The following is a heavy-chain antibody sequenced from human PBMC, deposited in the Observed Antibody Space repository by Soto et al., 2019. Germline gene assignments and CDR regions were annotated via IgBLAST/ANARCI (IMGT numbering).Heavy chain of an antibody. Sequence: EVQLVESGGGLVKPGGSLRLSCAASGFTLSSYSMNWVRQAPGKGLEWVSSSSSSSSYIYYADSVKGRFTISRDNAQNALYLQMNSLRAEDTAVYYCARDTGALTYYYASSGGSYGMDVWGQGTTVTVSS. D-gene: IGHD3-22*01. CDR3: ARDTGALTYYYASSGGSYGMDV. V-gene: IGHV3-21*01. CDR1: GFTLSSYS. J-gene: IGHJ6*02. CDR2: SSSSSSYI.